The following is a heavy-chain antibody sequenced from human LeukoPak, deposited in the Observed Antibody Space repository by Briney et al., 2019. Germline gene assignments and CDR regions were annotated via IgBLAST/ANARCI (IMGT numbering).Heavy chain of an antibody. Sequence: GGSLRLSCAASRFTFSNYEMHWVRQAPGKGLEWLSYISSSGNTIYYADSVKGRFTISRDNSKNSLYLQMNTLRAEDTAVYYCARSTSNYFGYWGQGTLVTVSS. J-gene: IGHJ4*02. CDR2: ISSSGNTI. V-gene: IGHV3-48*03. CDR3: ARSTSNYFGY. CDR1: RFTFSNYE.